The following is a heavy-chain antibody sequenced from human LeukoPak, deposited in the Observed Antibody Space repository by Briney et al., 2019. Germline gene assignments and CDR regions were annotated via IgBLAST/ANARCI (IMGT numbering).Heavy chain of an antibody. J-gene: IGHJ4*02. V-gene: IGHV3-30*02. D-gene: IGHD6-13*01. Sequence: GGSLRLSCAASGFTFSSYGMHWVRQAPGKGLEWVAFIRYDGSNKYYADSVKGRFTISRDNSKNTLYLQMNSLRAEDTAVYYCAGDRSGDSSFDYWGQGTLVTVSS. CDR1: GFTFSSYG. CDR2: IRYDGSNK. CDR3: AGDRSGDSSFDY.